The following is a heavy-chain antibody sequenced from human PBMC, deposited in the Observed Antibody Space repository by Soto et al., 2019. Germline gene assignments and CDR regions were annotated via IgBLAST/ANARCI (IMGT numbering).Heavy chain of an antibody. Sequence: SETLSLTCAVSGGSISSGGYSWSWIRQPPGKGLEWIGYIYHSGSTYYNPSLKSRVTISVDTSKNQFSLKLSSVTAADMAVYYCARAKADYDFWSGYYTWWFDPWGQGTLVTVSS. CDR3: ARAKADYDFWSGYYTWWFDP. CDR1: GGSISSGGYS. D-gene: IGHD3-3*01. J-gene: IGHJ5*02. CDR2: IYHSGST. V-gene: IGHV4-30-2*05.